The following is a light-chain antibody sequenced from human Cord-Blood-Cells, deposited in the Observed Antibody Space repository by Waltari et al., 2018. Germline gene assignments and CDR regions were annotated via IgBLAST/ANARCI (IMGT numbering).Light chain of an antibody. V-gene: IGLV2-14*01. J-gene: IGLJ1*01. CDR2: DVS. Sequence: QSALTQPASVSGSPGQSITISCPGTSSDSGGYNYFSWYQQHPGKPPKLMIYDVSKRPSGVSNRFSGSKSGNTASLTISGLQAEDEADYYCSSYTSSSTYVFGTGTKVTVL. CDR3: SSYTSSSTYV. CDR1: SSDSGGYNY.